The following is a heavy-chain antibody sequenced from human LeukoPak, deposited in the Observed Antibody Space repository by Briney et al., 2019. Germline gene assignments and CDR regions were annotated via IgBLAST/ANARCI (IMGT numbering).Heavy chain of an antibody. CDR2: IYTTGST. V-gene: IGHV4-4*07. D-gene: IGHD6-13*01. J-gene: IGHJ4*02. CDR3: ARGIAAAAEQGGFDY. Sequence: PSETLSLTCTVSGGSISSYYWSWIRQPAGKGLEWSGRIYTTGSTSYNPSLKSRVTMSVDTSNNQFSLKLSSVTAADTALYYCARGIAAAAEQGGFDYWGQGTLVTVSS. CDR1: GGSISSYY.